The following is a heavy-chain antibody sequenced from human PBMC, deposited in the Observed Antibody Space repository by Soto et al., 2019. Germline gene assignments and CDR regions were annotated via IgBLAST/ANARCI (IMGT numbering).Heavy chain of an antibody. Sequence: SETLSLTCTVSGGSISSGGYYWSWIRQHPGKGLEWIGYIYYSGSTYYNPSLKSRVTISVDTSKNQFSLKLSSVTAADTAVYYCAKVVKGDDLDSSGRYVFDYWGQGTLVTVSS. V-gene: IGHV4-31*03. CDR2: IYYSGST. J-gene: IGHJ4*02. CDR3: AKVVKGDDLDSSGRYVFDY. D-gene: IGHD3-22*01. CDR1: GGSISSGGYY.